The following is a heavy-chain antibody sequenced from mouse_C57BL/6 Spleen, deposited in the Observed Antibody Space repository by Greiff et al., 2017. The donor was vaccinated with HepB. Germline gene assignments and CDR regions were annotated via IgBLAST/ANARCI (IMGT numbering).Heavy chain of an antibody. CDR1: GFTFSNYW. V-gene: IGHV6-3*01. J-gene: IGHJ3*01. CDR2: LRLKSDNYAT. Sequence: EVQGVESGGGLVQPGGSMKLSCVASGFTFSNYWMNWVRQSPEKGLEWVAQLRLKSDNYATHYAESVKGRFTISRDDSKSSVYLQMNNVRADDTGIYYCTVPLYYDYGALAYWGQGTLVTVSA. CDR3: TVPLYYDYGALAY. D-gene: IGHD2-4*01.